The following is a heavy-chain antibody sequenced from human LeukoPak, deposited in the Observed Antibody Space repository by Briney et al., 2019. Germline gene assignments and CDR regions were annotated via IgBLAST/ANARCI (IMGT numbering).Heavy chain of an antibody. V-gene: IGHV1-69*13. Sequence: GASVKVSCKASGGTFSSYAISWVRQAPGQGLEWMGGIIPIFGTAKYAQKFQGRVTITADESTSTDYMELRRVRSEDTAVYYCASDEGLARNFDYWGQGTLVTVSS. D-gene: IGHD6-19*01. CDR3: ASDEGLARNFDY. CDR1: GGTFSSYA. J-gene: IGHJ4*02. CDR2: IIPIFGTA.